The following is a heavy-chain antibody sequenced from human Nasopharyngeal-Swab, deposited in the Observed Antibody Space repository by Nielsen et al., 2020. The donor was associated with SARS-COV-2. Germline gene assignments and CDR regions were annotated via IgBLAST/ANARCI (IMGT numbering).Heavy chain of an antibody. J-gene: IGHJ5*02. CDR2: IYYSGST. Sequence: WLRQPPGKGLEWIGSIYYSGSTYYNPSLKSRVTISVDTSKNQFSLKLSSVTAADTAVYYCARIGPPYSNYAVDPWGQGTLVTVSS. D-gene: IGHD4-11*01. CDR3: ARIGPPYSNYAVDP. V-gene: IGHV4-39*07.